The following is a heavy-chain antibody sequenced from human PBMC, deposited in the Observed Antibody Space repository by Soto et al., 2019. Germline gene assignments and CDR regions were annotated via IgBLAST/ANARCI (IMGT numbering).Heavy chain of an antibody. CDR3: AKVLEETYGDYAGIDY. D-gene: IGHD4-17*01. Sequence: GGSLRLSCAASGFTFSNYAMSWVRQAPGKGLEWVSAISVSGGSTYFADSVKGRFTISRDNSKNTLYLQMNSLRAEDTAVYYCAKVLEETYGDYAGIDYWGQGTLVTVSS. CDR1: GFTFSNYA. J-gene: IGHJ4*02. CDR2: ISVSGGST. V-gene: IGHV3-23*01.